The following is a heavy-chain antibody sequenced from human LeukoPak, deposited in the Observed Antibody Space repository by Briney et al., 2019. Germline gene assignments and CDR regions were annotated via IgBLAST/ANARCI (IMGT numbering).Heavy chain of an antibody. CDR1: GFTFSSYA. CDR3: ARRHSSRRTHFDY. CDR2: ISYDGSNK. D-gene: IGHD1-14*01. V-gene: IGHV3-30-3*01. J-gene: IGHJ4*02. Sequence: GGSLRLSCAASGFTFSSYAMHWVRQAPGKGLEWVAVISYDGSNKYYADSVKGRFTISRDNSKNTLYLQMNSLRSEDTAVYYCARRHSSRRTHFDYWGQGTLVTVSS.